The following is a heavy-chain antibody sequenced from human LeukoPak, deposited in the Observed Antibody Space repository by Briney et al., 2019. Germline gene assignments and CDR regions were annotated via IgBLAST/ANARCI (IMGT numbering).Heavy chain of an antibody. CDR1: GITFSSYA. CDR3: AKDTDGGNDY. CDR2: VSGSGGST. Sequence: PGGSLRLSCAASGITFSSYAMSWVRQAPGKGLEWVSGVSGSGGSTYYADSVKGRFTISRDNSKNTLYLQMNSLRAEDTAVYYCAKDTDGGNDYWGQGTLVTVSS. D-gene: IGHD4-23*01. J-gene: IGHJ4*02. V-gene: IGHV3-23*01.